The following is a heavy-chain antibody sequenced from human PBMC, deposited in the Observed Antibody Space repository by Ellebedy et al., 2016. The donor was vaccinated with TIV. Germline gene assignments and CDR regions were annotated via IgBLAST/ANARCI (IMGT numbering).Heavy chain of an antibody. J-gene: IGHJ3*02. CDR1: GFTFDDYA. Sequence: PGGSLRLSCSASGFTFDDYAMHWVRPVPGKGLEWVSGISWNNDTIAYADSVKGRFTISRDNAKNSLYLQMNSLRVEDTALYYCAVRNRDAFDIWGQGTMVTVSS. D-gene: IGHD3-10*01. CDR2: ISWNNDTI. CDR3: AVRNRDAFDI. V-gene: IGHV3-9*01.